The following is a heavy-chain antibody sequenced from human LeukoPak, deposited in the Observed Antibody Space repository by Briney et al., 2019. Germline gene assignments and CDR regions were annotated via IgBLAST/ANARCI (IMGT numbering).Heavy chain of an antibody. CDR2: IHASGST. V-gene: IGHV4-4*07. CDR1: GGSISSYY. CDR3: ARVTDPRYNWFDP. J-gene: IGHJ5*02. Sequence: SETLSLTCTVSGGSISSYYWTWIRQPAGKGPEWIGRIHASGSTNYNPSLKSRVNMSVDTTKNQFSLRLNSVTAADTAVYYCARVTDPRYNWFDPWGQGTLVTVSS. D-gene: IGHD2-21*02.